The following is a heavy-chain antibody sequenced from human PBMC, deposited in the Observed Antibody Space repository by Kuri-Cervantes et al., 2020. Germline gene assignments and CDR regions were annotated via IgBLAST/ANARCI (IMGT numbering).Heavy chain of an antibody. CDR3: ARGSTRLDY. Sequence: GGSLRLSCAASGVTFNNYYMSWIRQVPGKGLEWVSYISTSGSPIYYADSVKGRFTISRDNAKSSLFLQMNSLRAEDTAVYYCARGSTRLDYWGQETLVTVSS. CDR2: ISTSGSPI. D-gene: IGHD4-11*01. CDR1: GVTFNNYY. V-gene: IGHV3-11*01. J-gene: IGHJ4*02.